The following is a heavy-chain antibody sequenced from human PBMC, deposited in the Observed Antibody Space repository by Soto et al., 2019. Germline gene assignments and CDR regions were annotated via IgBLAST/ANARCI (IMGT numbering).Heavy chain of an antibody. J-gene: IGHJ5*02. CDR3: ARGSFSSSSSWFDP. CDR1: GGSISSGGYY. Sequence: SETLSLTCTVAGGSISSGGYYWSWIRQHPGKGLEWIGYIYYSGRTYYNPSLHSRVSIAVDTTENQFSLKLTSVTAADTSVYYCARGSFSSSSSWFDPWGRGTLVTVSS. V-gene: IGHV4-31*03. CDR2: IYYSGRT. D-gene: IGHD6-6*01.